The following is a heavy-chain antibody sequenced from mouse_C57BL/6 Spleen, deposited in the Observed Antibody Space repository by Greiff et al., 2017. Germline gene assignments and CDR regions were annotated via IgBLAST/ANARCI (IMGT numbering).Heavy chain of an antibody. D-gene: IGHD2-2*01. J-gene: IGHJ4*01. CDR3: AGHYGYDRGDDYYAMDY. V-gene: IGHV5-17*01. Sequence: KLVESGGGLVKPGGSLKLSCAASGFTFSDYGMHWVRQAPEKGLEWVAYISSGSSTIYYADTVKGRFTIARDNAKNTLFLQMTSLRSEDTAMYYCAGHYGYDRGDDYYAMDYWGQGTSVTVSS. CDR1: GFTFSDYG. CDR2: ISSGSSTI.